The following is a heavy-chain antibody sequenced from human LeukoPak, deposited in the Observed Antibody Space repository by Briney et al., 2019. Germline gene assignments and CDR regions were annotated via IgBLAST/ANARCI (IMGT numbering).Heavy chain of an antibody. D-gene: IGHD3-10*01. Sequence: GGSLRLSCAASGFTFSSYAMSWVHQAPGKGQEWVSAISGSGGSTYYADSVKGRFTISRDNSKNTLYLQMNSLRAEDTAVYYCAKDGYYGSGSYTQNYFDYWGQGTLVTVSS. J-gene: IGHJ4*02. CDR1: GFTFSSYA. CDR3: AKDGYYGSGSYTQNYFDY. CDR2: ISGSGGST. V-gene: IGHV3-23*01.